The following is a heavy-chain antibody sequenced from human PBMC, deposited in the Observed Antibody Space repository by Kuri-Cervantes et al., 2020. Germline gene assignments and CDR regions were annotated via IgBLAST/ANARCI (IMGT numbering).Heavy chain of an antibody. Sequence: ASVKVSCKASGYTFTGYYMHWVRQAPGQGLEWMGWINPNSGGTNYAQKFQGWVTMTMDTSISTAYMELSRLRSADTAVYYCARDPNYYDSSGYFGYRGQGTLVTVSS. J-gene: IGHJ4*02. CDR2: INPNSGGT. CDR3: ARDPNYYDSSGYFGY. CDR1: GYTFTGYY. D-gene: IGHD3-22*01. V-gene: IGHV1-2*04.